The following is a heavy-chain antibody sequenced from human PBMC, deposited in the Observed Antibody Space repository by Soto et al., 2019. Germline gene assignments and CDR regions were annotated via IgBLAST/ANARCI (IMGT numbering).Heavy chain of an antibody. V-gene: IGHV3-23*01. D-gene: IGHD6-13*01. Sequence: EVQLLESGGGLVQPGGSLRLSCAASGFTFSSYAMNWVRQAPGKGLEWVSVVSGSGGSTYYADSVKGRFTISRDNSKNTLYLQMNSLRAEDTAVYYCARRGPGTDFDDWGQGTLVTVSS. CDR1: GFTFSSYA. CDR3: ARRGPGTDFDD. CDR2: VSGSGGST. J-gene: IGHJ4*02.